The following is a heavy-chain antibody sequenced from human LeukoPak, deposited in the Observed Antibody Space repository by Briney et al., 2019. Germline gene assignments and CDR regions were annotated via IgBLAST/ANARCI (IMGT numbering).Heavy chain of an antibody. Sequence: GGSLRLSCAASGFTFSTYDMHWVRQAPGKGLEWVSYISYGESNIYYADSVKGRFTISRDNSKNTLYLQMNSLRGDDTAVYYCARGTDFTSSYYYNYPMDVWGKGTTVTVSS. CDR1: GFTFSTYD. CDR2: ISYGESNI. V-gene: IGHV3-30*04. D-gene: IGHD2-2*01. CDR3: ARGTDFTSSYYYNYPMDV. J-gene: IGHJ6*03.